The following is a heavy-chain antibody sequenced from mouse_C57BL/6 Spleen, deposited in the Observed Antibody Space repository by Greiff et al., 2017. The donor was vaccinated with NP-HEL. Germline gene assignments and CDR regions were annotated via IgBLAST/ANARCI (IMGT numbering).Heavy chain of an antibody. CDR2: ISDGGSYT. V-gene: IGHV5-4*01. D-gene: IGHD1-1*01. CDR1: GFTFSSYA. Sequence: EVHLVESGGGLVKPGGSLKLSCAASGFTFSSYAMSWVRQTPEKRLEWVATISDGGSYTYYPDNVKGRFTISRDNAKNNLYLQMSHLKSEDTAMYYWARVFGSSYAMDYWGQGTSVTVSS. J-gene: IGHJ4*01. CDR3: ARVFGSSYAMDY.